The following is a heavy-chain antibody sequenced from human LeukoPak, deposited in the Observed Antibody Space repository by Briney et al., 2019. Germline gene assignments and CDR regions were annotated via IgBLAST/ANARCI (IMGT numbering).Heavy chain of an antibody. V-gene: IGHV5-51*01. CDR3: ARLIVEMATISLIDY. J-gene: IGHJ4*02. CDR2: IYPGDSDT. Sequence: GESLKISRKGSGYSFTSYWIGWVRQMPGKGLERMGIIYPGDSDTRYSPSFQGQVTISADKSISTAYLQWSSLKASDTAMYYCARLIVEMATISLIDYWGQGTLVTVSS. CDR1: GYSFTSYW. D-gene: IGHD5-24*01.